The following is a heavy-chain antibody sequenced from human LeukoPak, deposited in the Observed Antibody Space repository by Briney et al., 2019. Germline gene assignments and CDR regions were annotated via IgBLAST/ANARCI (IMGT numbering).Heavy chain of an antibody. D-gene: IGHD3-3*01. J-gene: IGHJ4*02. V-gene: IGHV4-61*01. CDR1: GGSVSSGSYY. Sequence: SETLSLTCTVSGGSVSSGSYYWSWLRQPPGKGLEWIGYIYYSGSTNYNPSLKSRVTISVDTSKNQFSLKLSSVTAADTAVYYCARGDDFWSGYPPFDYWGQGTLVTVSS. CDR3: ARGDDFWSGYPPFDY. CDR2: IYYSGST.